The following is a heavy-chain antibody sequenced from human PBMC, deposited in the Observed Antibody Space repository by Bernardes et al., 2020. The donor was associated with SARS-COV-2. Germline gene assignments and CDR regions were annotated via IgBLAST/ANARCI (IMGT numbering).Heavy chain of an antibody. CDR3: ARYSGKYYGHLDY. CDR2: ISYDGSNR. CDR1: GFTFSHYG. D-gene: IGHD1-26*01. J-gene: IGHJ4*02. Sequence: GGSLRLSCAASGFTFSHYGLHWVRQAPGKGLEWLAVISYDGSNRHYADSVKGRFTISRDNSKNTLFVQMNSLRPEDTAVYYCARYSGKYYGHLDYWGQGTLVIVSS. V-gene: IGHV3-30*03.